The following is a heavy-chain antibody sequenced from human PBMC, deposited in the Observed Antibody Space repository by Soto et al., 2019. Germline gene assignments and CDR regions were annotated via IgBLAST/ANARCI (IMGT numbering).Heavy chain of an antibody. CDR1: GGSISSYY. V-gene: IGHV4-59*08. J-gene: IGHJ4*02. Sequence: SETLSLTCTVSGGSISSYYWSWIRQPPGKGLEWIGYIYYSGSTNYNPSLKSRVTISVDTSKNQFSLKLSSVTAADTAVHYCARIRGYSGYGLFDYWGQGTLVTVSS. CDR2: IYYSGST. D-gene: IGHD5-12*01. CDR3: ARIRGYSGYGLFDY.